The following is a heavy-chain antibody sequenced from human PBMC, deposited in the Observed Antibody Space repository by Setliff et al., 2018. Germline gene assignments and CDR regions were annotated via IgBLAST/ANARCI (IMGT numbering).Heavy chain of an antibody. J-gene: IGHJ6*03. V-gene: IGHV4-4*07. CDR3: ARDSRGNPPNYMDV. CDR1: GGSISSYY. CDR2: IYTSGST. Sequence: SETLSPICTVSGGSISSYYWSWIRQPAGKGLEWIGRIYTSGSTNYNPSLKSRVTMSVDTSKNQFSLKLSSVTAADTAVYYCARDSRGNPPNYMDVWGKVTTVTVSS.